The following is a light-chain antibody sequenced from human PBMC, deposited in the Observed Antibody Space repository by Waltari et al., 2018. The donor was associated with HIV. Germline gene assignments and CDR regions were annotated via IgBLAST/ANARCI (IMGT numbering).Light chain of an antibody. V-gene: IGLV2-23*01. CDR2: GGR. Sequence: QSALTQPASVSGSPGQSITISCIGTLSDVGSSDFVSWYQQQPGKAPKLLLLGGRKRPSGVSYRFSGFKSGHTASLTISGLQAEDEADYYCCSYAHRDSWVFGGGTKLTVL. CDR1: LSDVGSSDF. J-gene: IGLJ3*02. CDR3: CSYAHRDSWV.